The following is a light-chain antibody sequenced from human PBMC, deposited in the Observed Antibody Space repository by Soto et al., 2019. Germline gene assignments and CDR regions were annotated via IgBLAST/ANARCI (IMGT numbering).Light chain of an antibody. J-gene: IGKJ2*01. CDR3: QQYYSYPHT. Sequence: IRITQSPSSFSASTGDRVTITCRASQDISNYLAWYQQKPGKAHKLLIYAASTLQSGFPSSFSGSVSGTDFTLTISCLQSEDFATYYCQQYYSYPHTFGQETKLEIK. CDR1: QDISNY. CDR2: AAS. V-gene: IGKV1-8*01.